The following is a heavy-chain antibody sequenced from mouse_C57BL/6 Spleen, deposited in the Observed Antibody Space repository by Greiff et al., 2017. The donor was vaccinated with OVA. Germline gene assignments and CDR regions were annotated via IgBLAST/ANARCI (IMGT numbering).Heavy chain of an antibody. CDR2: IDPSDSYT. V-gene: IGHV1-50*01. D-gene: IGHD3-3*01. J-gene: IGHJ3*01. CDR1: GYTFTSYW. Sequence: QVQLQQSGAELVKPGASVKLSCKASGYTFTSYWMQWVKQRPGQGLEWIGEIDPSDSYTNYNQKFKGKATLTVDTSSSTAYMQLSSLTSEDSAVYYCARKGDIWGQGTLVTVSA. CDR3: ARKGDI.